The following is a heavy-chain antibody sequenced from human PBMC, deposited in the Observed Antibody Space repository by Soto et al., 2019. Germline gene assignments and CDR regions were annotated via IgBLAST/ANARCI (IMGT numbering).Heavy chain of an antibody. V-gene: IGHV1-18*01. Sequence: ASVKVSCKASGYTFTSYGISWVRQAPGQGLEWMGWISAYNGNTNYAQKLQGRVTMTTDTSTSTAYMELRSLRSDDTAVYYCARDTDGYSGYDLPYYYMDVWGKGTTVTVSS. D-gene: IGHD5-12*01. J-gene: IGHJ6*03. CDR3: ARDTDGYSGYDLPYYYMDV. CDR1: GYTFTSYG. CDR2: ISAYNGNT.